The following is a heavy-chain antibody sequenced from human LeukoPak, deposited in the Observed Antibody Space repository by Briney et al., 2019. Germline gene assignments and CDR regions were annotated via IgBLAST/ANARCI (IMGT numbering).Heavy chain of an antibody. Sequence: GGSLRLSCAASGFTFSSYWMHWVRQASGKGLVGVSRNSDGSGTTYADSVKGRFTISRDNAKKTLYLQMNSLRAEDTAVYYCARTTSMSSVGGAFDIWGQATMVTVSS. J-gene: IGHJ3*02. CDR1: GFTFSSYW. D-gene: IGHD1-26*01. CDR3: ARTTSMSSVGGAFDI. CDR2: NSDGSGT. V-gene: IGHV3-74*01.